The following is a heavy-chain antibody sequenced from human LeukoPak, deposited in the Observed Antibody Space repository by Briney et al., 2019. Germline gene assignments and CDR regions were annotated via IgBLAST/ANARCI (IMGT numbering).Heavy chain of an antibody. CDR1: GFTFSSYA. J-gene: IGHJ4*02. V-gene: IGHV3-23*01. CDR2: ISGSGGGT. Sequence: PGGSLRLSCEGSGFTFSSYAMSWVRQAPGKGLEGVSGISGSGGGTYYADSVKGRFTVSGDKSKNTLYLQMNSLRVEDTAVYYCAKRVGYYFEYWGQGTLVTVSS. D-gene: IGHD6-13*01. CDR3: AKRVGYYFEY.